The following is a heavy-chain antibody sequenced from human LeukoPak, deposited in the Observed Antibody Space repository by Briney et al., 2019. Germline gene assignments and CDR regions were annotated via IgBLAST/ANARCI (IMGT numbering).Heavy chain of an antibody. Sequence: PSETLSLTCAVSGFSISSVYYWGWIRQPPGKGVEWIGIIYRSRSTYYNPSLKSRVTISVDKSKIQFSLKMSSLTAADTAVYYCATFYYYDSSGYYWDYWGQGTLVTVSS. D-gene: IGHD3-22*01. CDR2: IYRSRST. CDR3: ATFYYYDSSGYYWDY. V-gene: IGHV4-38-2*01. CDR1: GFSISSVYY. J-gene: IGHJ4*02.